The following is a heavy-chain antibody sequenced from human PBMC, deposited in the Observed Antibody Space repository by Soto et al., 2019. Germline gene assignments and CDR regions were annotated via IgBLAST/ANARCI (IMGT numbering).Heavy chain of an antibody. V-gene: IGHV2-5*02. J-gene: IGHJ3*02. CDR3: AHGPTVAGAFDI. CDR1: GFSLSTSGVG. D-gene: IGHD4-17*01. CDR2: IYWDDDK. Sequence: QITLKESGPTLVKVTQTLTLTCTFSGFSLSTSGVGVGWIRQPPGKALEWLALIYWDDDKRYSPSRNSRLTLTKDTSKNQVVLTMTNMDPVDTATYYCAHGPTVAGAFDIWGQGTMVTVSS.